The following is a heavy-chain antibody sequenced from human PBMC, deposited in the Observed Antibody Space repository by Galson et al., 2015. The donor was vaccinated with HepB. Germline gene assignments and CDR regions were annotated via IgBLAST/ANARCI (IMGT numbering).Heavy chain of an antibody. CDR2: IIPILGIA. CDR3: ARGGYYYYDSSGYAGAFDI. CDR1: GGTFSSYT. V-gene: IGHV1-69*02. D-gene: IGHD3-22*01. Sequence: SVKVSCKASGGTFSSYTISWVRQAPGQGLEWIGRIIPILGIANYAQKFQGRVTITADKSTSTAYMELSSLRSEDTAVYYCARGGYYYYDSSGYAGAFDIWGQGTMVTVSS. J-gene: IGHJ3*02.